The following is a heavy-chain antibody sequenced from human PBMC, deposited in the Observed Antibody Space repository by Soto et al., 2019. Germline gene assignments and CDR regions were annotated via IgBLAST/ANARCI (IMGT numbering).Heavy chain of an antibody. Sequence: QVQLVQSGAEVKKPGSSVKVSCKASGGTFSSYAISWVRQAPGQGLEWMGGIIPIFGTANYAQKLQGRVTITADESTSTAYSELSSLRAEDTAVYYCSSRKPRYECWSGYFPSDYYYGMDVWGQGTTVTVSS. CDR3: SSRKPRYECWSGYFPSDYYYGMDV. D-gene: IGHD3-3*01. V-gene: IGHV1-69*01. CDR1: GGTFSSYA. CDR2: IIPIFGTA. J-gene: IGHJ6*02.